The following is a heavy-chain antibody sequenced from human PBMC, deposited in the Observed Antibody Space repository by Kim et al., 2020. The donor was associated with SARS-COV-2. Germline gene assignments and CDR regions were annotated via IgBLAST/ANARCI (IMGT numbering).Heavy chain of an antibody. CDR1: GFTFSSYA. CDR2: ISYDGSNK. J-gene: IGHJ4*02. CDR3: ARVASGMLDY. D-gene: IGHD2-15*01. Sequence: GGSLRLSCAASGFTFSSYAMHWVRQAPGKGLEWVAVISYDGSNKYYADSVKGRFTISRDNSKNTLYLQMNSLRAEDTAVYYCARVASGMLDYWGQGTLVTVSS. V-gene: IGHV3-30-3*01.